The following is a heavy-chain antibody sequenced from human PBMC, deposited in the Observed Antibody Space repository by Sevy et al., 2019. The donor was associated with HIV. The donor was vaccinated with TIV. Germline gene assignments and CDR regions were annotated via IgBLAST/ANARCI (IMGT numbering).Heavy chain of an antibody. CDR1: GGSISSYY. CDR3: ARIAAAGDYYYGMDV. V-gene: IGHV4-4*07. CDR2: IHTSGST. J-gene: IGHJ6*02. D-gene: IGHD6-13*01. Sequence: SETLSLTCTVSGGSISSYYWSWIRQPAGKGLEWIGRIHTSGSTNYNPSLKIRATLSVDTSKNQFSLKLSSVTAADTAVYYCARIAAAGDYYYGMDVWGQGTTVTVSS.